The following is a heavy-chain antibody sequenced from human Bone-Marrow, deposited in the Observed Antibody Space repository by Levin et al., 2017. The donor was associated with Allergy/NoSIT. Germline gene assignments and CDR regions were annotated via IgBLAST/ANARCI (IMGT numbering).Heavy chain of an antibody. CDR2: VYYGGNT. CDR3: ARQEVNGDYLLPFDV. CDR1: GGSINSHY. D-gene: IGHD4-17*01. Sequence: KASETLSLTCTVSGGSINSHYWGWSRQAPGKGLEWLGSVYYGGNTHYNPSFASRLTISVDRSRNQFSLRLSSVTAADTAVYYCARQEVNGDYLLPFDVWGQGTMVTVSS. V-gene: IGHV4-39*01. J-gene: IGHJ3*01.